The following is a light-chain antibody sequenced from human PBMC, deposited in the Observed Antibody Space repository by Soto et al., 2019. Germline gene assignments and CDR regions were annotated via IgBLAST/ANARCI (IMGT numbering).Light chain of an antibody. CDR1: QTISNY. CDR3: QQSYSTPPRLT. J-gene: IGKJ3*01. V-gene: IGKV1-39*01. Sequence: GDSVTITFRASQTISNYLNWYQKKPGKAPNLLIYAASNLQSGVPSRFSGSGSGTEFTLTISSLQPEDFATYYCQQSYSTPPRLTFGPGTKVDIK. CDR2: AAS.